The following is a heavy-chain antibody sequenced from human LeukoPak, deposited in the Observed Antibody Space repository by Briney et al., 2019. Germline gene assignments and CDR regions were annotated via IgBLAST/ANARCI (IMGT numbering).Heavy chain of an antibody. J-gene: IGHJ4*02. Sequence: GGSLRLSCAASGFTFSSYSMNWVRQAPGKGLEWVSSISSSSSYIYYADSVKGRFTISRDNAKNSLYLQMNSLRAEDTAVYYCARDGRRGCSYGFFDYWGQGTLVTVSP. CDR2: ISSSSSYI. D-gene: IGHD5-18*01. CDR3: ARDGRRGCSYGFFDY. V-gene: IGHV3-21*01. CDR1: GFTFSSYS.